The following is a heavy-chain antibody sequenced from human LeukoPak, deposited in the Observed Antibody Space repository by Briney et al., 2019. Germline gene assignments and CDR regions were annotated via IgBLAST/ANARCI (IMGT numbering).Heavy chain of an antibody. CDR1: GFTFSSYV. CDR3: AKDSGPYCGGDCREAFDY. Sequence: GGSLRLSCAASGFTFSSYVMHWVRQAPGKGLEWVAVISYDGSNKYYADSVKGRFTISRDNSKNTLYLQMNSLRAEDTAVYYCAKDSGPYCGGDCREAFDYWGQGTLVTVSS. V-gene: IGHV3-30*18. CDR2: ISYDGSNK. D-gene: IGHD2-21*02. J-gene: IGHJ4*02.